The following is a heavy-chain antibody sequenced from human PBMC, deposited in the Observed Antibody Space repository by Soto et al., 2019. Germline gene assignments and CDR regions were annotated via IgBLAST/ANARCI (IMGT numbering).Heavy chain of an antibody. Sequence: QVRLVQSGAEVKEPGDSVRVSCEASGYTFTAYHIHWVRQAPGQGLEWMGWINPKFGDTGYAQDFQGRVSMTSDMSIRTVYMELSRLTSEDTAIYYCARNMDYYYGRGSGNGHGVWGQGTTVTVFS. D-gene: IGHD3-10*02. V-gene: IGHV1-2*02. CDR3: ARNMDYYYGRGSGNGHGV. J-gene: IGHJ6*02. CDR2: INPKFGDT. CDR1: GYTFTAYH.